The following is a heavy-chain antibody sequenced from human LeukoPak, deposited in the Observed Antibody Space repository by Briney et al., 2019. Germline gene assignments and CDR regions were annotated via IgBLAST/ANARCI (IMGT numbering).Heavy chain of an antibody. Sequence: PGRSLRLSCAASGFTFSSYAMHWVRQAPGKGLEWVAVISYDGSNKYYADSVKGRFTISRDNSKNTPYLQMNNLRAEDTAVYYCASGWERYYSRHYFDYWGQGTLVTVSS. J-gene: IGHJ4*02. CDR3: ASGWERYYSRHYFDY. V-gene: IGHV3-30*04. D-gene: IGHD3-10*01. CDR1: GFTFSSYA. CDR2: ISYDGSNK.